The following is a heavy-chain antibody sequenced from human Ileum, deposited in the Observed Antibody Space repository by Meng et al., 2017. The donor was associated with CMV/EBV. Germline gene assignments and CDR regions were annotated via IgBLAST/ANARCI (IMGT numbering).Heavy chain of an antibody. CDR1: GASITNDDYY. D-gene: IGHD5-12*01. CDR2: IYYNGIT. J-gene: IGHJ5*02. CDR3: AKYSGPSRWFDP. Sequence: QVQLKESGPGSVKLSQTLSLTCTVSGASITNDDYYWSWIRQPPGKGLEWIGYIYYNGITYYNPSLKSRIAILVDTSKSQFSLIVSSVTAADTAVYYCAKYSGPSRWFDPWGQGTLVTVSS. V-gene: IGHV4-30-4*01.